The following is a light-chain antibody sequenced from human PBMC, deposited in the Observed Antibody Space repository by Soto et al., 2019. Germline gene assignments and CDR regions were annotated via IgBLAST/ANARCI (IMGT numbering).Light chain of an antibody. J-gene: IGLJ3*02. Sequence: QSVLTQPPSASASLGASVKLTCTLSSGHSDRAIAWHQQQPEKGPRYLMKVNSDGSHIKGVGIPDRFSGSSSGAERYLIISTLQPEDEADYHCQTWGTDRWVFGAGTKLTVL. CDR3: QTWGTDRWV. V-gene: IGLV4-69*02. CDR2: VNSDGSH. CDR1: SGHSDRA.